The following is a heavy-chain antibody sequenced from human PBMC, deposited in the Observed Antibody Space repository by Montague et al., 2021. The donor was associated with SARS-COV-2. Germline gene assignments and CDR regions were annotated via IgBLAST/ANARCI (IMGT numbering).Heavy chain of an antibody. Sequence: SLRLSCAAPGFSFSSYRMNWVRQAPGKGLEWLSDISRSSSTIYYADSVKGRFTISRDNGKNSLYLQVNSLRDEDTAVYYCARGFGLADFDLWGRGTLVTVSS. J-gene: IGHJ2*01. D-gene: IGHD3-16*01. CDR3: ARGFGLADFDL. CDR2: ISRSSSTI. CDR1: GFSFSSYR. V-gene: IGHV3-48*02.